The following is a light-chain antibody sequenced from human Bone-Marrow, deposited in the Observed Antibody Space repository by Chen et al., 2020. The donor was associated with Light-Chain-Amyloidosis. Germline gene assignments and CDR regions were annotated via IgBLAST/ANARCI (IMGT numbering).Light chain of an antibody. V-gene: IGLV3-25*03. CDR1: DLPTKY. Sequence: SYELTKPTSVSVSPGQTARITCSGDDLPTKYAYWYQQKPGQAPVLVIHRDTERPSGISERFSGSSSGTTATLTISGVQAEDEADYHCQSADSSGTYEVIFGGGTKLTVL. J-gene: IGLJ2*01. CDR3: QSADSSGTYEVI. CDR2: RDT.